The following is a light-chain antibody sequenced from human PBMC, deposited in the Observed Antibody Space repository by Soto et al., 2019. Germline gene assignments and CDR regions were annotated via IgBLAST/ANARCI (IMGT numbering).Light chain of an antibody. CDR2: AAS. CDR3: QQSYSTPPWK. CDR1: QTISSW. J-gene: IGKJ1*01. V-gene: IGKV1-39*01. Sequence: DIQMTQSPSTLSGSVGDRVTITCRASQTISSWLAWYQQKPGKAPKLLIYAASNLQSGVPSRFSGSGSGTDFTLTISSLQPEDFATYFCQQSYSTPPWKFGQGTKVDI.